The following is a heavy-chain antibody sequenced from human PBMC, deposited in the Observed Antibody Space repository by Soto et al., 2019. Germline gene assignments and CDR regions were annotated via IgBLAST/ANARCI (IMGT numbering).Heavy chain of an antibody. J-gene: IGHJ4*02. Sequence: HPGGSLRLSCAASGFTFSTYAMSWVRQAPGKGLEWVSAVSAGGGTTYYADSVKGRFTISRDNSKNTLYLQMNSLRAEDTAVYYCAKDRQRWLQWHNFDYWGQGTLVTVSS. CDR3: AKDRQRWLQWHNFDY. CDR1: GFTFSTYA. D-gene: IGHD5-12*01. V-gene: IGHV3-23*01. CDR2: VSAGGGTT.